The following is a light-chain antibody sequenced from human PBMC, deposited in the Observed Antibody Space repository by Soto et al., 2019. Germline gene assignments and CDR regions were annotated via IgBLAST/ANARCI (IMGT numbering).Light chain of an antibody. V-gene: IGLV2-14*01. CDR2: EVS. J-gene: IGLJ2*01. CDR1: SSDVGGYNY. CDR3: SSYTTGSNLVA. Sequence: QSALTQPASVSGSPGQSITISCTGTSSDVGGYNYVSWYQQHPGKAPKLMIHEVSNRPSGVSNRFSGSKSGNTASLTISGLQAEDEADYYCSSYTTGSNLVAFGGGTKLTVL.